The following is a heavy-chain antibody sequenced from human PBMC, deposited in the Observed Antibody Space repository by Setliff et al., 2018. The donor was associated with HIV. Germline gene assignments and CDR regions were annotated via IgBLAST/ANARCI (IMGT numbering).Heavy chain of an antibody. V-gene: IGHV1-2*02. CDR2: INPNTGNT. D-gene: IGHD3-22*01. Sequence: GASVKVSCKASGDTFTGYFIHWVRQAPGQGFEWMGGINPNTGNTHYPPSFQGRVTMTRDTSTTTAYMELSSLRSDDTAVYYCATNYFDTSGWSAVDYWGQGTLVTVSS. CDR3: ATNYFDTSGWSAVDY. CDR1: GDTFTGYF. J-gene: IGHJ4*02.